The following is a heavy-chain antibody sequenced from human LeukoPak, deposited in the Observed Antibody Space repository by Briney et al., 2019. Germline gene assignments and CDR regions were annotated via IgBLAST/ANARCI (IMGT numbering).Heavy chain of an antibody. CDR2: IYYSGST. J-gene: IGHJ6*03. CDR1: GGSISSSSYY. D-gene: IGHD3-3*01. Sequence: SETLSLTCTVSGGSISSSSYYWGWIRQPPGKGLEWIGSIYYSGSTYYNPSLKSRVTISVDTSKNQFSLKLSSVTAADTAVYYRARHTKSEYDFWSGYYTGWLYYYYYMDVWGKGTTVTVSS. CDR3: ARHTKSEYDFWSGYYTGWLYYYYYMDV. V-gene: IGHV4-39*01.